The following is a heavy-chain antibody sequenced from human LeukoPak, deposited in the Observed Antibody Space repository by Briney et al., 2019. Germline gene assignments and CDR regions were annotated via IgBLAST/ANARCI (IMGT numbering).Heavy chain of an antibody. D-gene: IGHD6-19*01. J-gene: IGHJ4*02. CDR3: ASFYSSRGY. Sequence: ETLCLTCTVSGGSISSYYWSWIRQPPGKGLEWIGYIYYSGSTNYNPSLKSRVTISVDTSKNQFSLKLSSVTAADTAVYYCASFYSSRGYWGQGTLVIASS. CDR2: IYYSGST. V-gene: IGHV4-59*08. CDR1: GGSISSYY.